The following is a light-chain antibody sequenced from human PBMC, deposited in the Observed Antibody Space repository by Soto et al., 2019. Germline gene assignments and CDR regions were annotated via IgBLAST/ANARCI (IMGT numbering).Light chain of an antibody. J-gene: IGKJ1*01. CDR2: GAS. Sequence: EIVLTQSPGTLSLSPGERATLSCRASQSVGNNYLAWYQQKPGQAPRLLIYGASNRATGIPDRFSGSGSGTDFTLTISRLEPDDFAIYYCQQYGSSGTFGQGTKVEIK. CDR1: QSVGNNY. CDR3: QQYGSSGT. V-gene: IGKV3-20*01.